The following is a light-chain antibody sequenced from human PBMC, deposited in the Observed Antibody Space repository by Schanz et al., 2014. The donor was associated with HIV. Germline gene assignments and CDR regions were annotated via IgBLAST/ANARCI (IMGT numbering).Light chain of an antibody. J-gene: IGKJ5*01. CDR1: HSISSN. CDR2: GAS. V-gene: IGKV3D-15*01. Sequence: EIVLTQSPGTLSLSPGERAALSCRASHSISSNYVAWYQQKPGQAPRLLIYGASTRATGIPDRFGGSGSGTEFTLTISSLQSEDFAVYYCQQYNDWPPITFGQGTRLEIK. CDR3: QQYNDWPPIT.